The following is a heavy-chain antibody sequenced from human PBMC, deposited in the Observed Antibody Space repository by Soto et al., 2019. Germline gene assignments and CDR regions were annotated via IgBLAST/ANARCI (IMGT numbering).Heavy chain of an antibody. V-gene: IGHV3-74*01. J-gene: IGHJ4*02. D-gene: IGHD6-19*01. CDR3: ARDPPPFGWYDY. CDR1: GFTFSSYW. CDR2: INSDGSST. Sequence: GGSLRLSCAASGFTFSSYWMHWVRQAPGKGLVWVSRINSDGSSTSYADSVKGRFTISRDNAKNTLYLQMHSLRAEDTAVYFCARDPPPFGWYDYWGQGPLVTVSS.